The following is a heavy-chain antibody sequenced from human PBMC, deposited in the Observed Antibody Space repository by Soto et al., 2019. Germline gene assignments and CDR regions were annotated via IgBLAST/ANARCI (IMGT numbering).Heavy chain of an antibody. J-gene: IGHJ4*02. V-gene: IGHV3-33*01. CDR2: IWYDGSNK. CDR1: GFTFNNYG. Sequence: ESGGGVVQPGRSLRLSCAASGFTFNNYGMHWVRQAPGKGLEWVAIIWYDGSNKYYADSVKGRFTISRDNSKNTLYLQMNSLRAEDTAVYYCAGSGSYRWFDYWGQGTLVIVSS. CDR3: AGSGSYRWFDY. D-gene: IGHD3-10*01.